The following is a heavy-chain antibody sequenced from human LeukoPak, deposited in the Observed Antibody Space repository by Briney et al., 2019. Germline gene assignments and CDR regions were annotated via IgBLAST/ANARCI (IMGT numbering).Heavy chain of an antibody. J-gene: IGHJ4*02. CDR3: ARQSDSSRYDY. CDR1: GYTFTTYW. V-gene: IGHV5-51*01. CDR2: IYPGDSDT. D-gene: IGHD6-19*01. Sequence: GESLKISCKGSGYTFTTYWIGWVRQMPGKGLEWMGIIYPGDSDTRYSPSFQGQVTISADKSISAAYLQWSSLKASDTAMYYCARQSDSSRYDYWGQGTLVTVSS.